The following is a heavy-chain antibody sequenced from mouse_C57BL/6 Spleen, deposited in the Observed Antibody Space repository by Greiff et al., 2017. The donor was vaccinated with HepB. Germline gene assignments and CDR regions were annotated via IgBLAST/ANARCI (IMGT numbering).Heavy chain of an antibody. J-gene: IGHJ4*01. Sequence: VQRVESGPGLVAPSQSLSITCTVSGFSLTSYGVHWVRQPPGKGLEWLVVIWSDGSTTYNSALKSRLSISKDNSKSQVFLKMNSLQTDDTAMYYCARGWLPSYYAMDYWGQGTSVTVSS. CDR2: IWSDGST. CDR1: GFSLTSYG. V-gene: IGHV2-6*03. D-gene: IGHD2-3*01. CDR3: ARGWLPSYYAMDY.